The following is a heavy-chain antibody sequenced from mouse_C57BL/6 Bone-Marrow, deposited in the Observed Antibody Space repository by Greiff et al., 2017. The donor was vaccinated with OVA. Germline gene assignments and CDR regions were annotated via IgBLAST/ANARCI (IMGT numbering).Heavy chain of an antibody. V-gene: IGHV1-42*01. CDR2: INPSTGGT. D-gene: IGHD4-1*01. J-gene: IGHJ2*01. CDR3: ARESNWVDD. CDR1: GYSFTGYY. Sequence: VQLQQSGPELVKPGASVKISCKASGYSFTGYYMNWVKQSPEKSLEWIGEINPSTGGTTYNQKFKAKATLTVDKSSSTAYMQLKSLTSEDSAVYYCARESNWVDDWGQGTTLTVSS.